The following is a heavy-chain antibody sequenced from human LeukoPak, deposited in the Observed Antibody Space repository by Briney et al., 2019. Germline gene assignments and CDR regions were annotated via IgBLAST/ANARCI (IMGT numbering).Heavy chain of an antibody. CDR3: ARVTSYYDSSGYYSY. D-gene: IGHD3-22*01. CDR2: INPNSGGT. CDR1: GYTFTGYY. Sequence: ASVKGSCKASGYTFTGYYMHWVRQAPGQGLEWMGWINPNSGGTNYAQKFQDRVTMTRDTSISTAYMELSRLRSDDTAVYYCARVTSYYDSSGYYSYWGQGTLVTVSS. J-gene: IGHJ4*02. V-gene: IGHV1-2*02.